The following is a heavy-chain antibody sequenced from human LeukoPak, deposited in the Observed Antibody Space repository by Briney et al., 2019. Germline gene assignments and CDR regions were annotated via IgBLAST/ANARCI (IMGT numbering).Heavy chain of an antibody. Sequence: GASVKVSCKASGYTFSSYGINWVRLAAGRGAEWMAWVNPQKRDTHYAQNFQGTVTVTAGTYPNTAYMELRSLRSDDTAIYHCARRKYGADDNGMDVWGQGTTVTVSS. CDR3: ARRKYGADDNGMDV. D-gene: IGHD4/OR15-4a*01. J-gene: IGHJ6*02. CDR1: GYTFSSYG. CDR2: VNPQKRDT. V-gene: IGHV1-18*01.